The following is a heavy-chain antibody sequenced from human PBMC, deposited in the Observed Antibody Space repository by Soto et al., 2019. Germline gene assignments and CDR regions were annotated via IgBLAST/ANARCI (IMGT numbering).Heavy chain of an antibody. J-gene: IGHJ6*02. CDR1: GFPFSSYS. D-gene: IGHD3-10*01. CDR2: IISSSSTI. CDR3: ARDRITMVRGRLRISHYYGMDV. V-gene: IGHV3-48*02. Sequence: PGGSLSLSGSASGFPFSSYSMSWVRPAPGKGLEWVSYIISSSSTIYYADSVKGRFTISRDNAKNSLYLQMNSLRDEDTAVYYCARDRITMVRGRLRISHYYGMDVWGQGTTVNVSS.